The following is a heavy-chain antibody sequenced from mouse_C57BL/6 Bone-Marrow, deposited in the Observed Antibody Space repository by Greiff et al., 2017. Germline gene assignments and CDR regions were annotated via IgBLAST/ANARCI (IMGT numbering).Heavy chain of an antibody. J-gene: IGHJ4*01. V-gene: IGHV14-4*01. CDR2: IDTENGDT. CDR3: THLRWYPCYAMDY. Sequence: EVQLQQSGAELVRPGASVKLSCTASGFNIKDDYMHWVKQRPEQGLEWIGWIDTENGDTAYASKFQGTAPITAEPSSNTSYLQLSTLTSEDTAVYYCTHLRWYPCYAMDYWGQGTSVTVSS. CDR1: GFNIKDDY. D-gene: IGHD2-1*01.